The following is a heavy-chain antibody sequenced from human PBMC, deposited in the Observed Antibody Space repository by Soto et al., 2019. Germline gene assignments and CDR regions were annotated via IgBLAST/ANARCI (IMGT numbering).Heavy chain of an antibody. V-gene: IGHV4-31*03. CDR3: ARADCRGGSCYYHTHYYYDMGV. Sequence: QVQLQESGPGLVKPSQTLSLTCTVSDGSISSGDYFWSWIRQHPGKGLAWIGYIYYSGSTYYNPYLKSRVTISVDSSKNQFSLKLSSVTAADTAVYYCARADCRGGSCYYHTHYYYDMGVWGQGTTVTVSS. J-gene: IGHJ6*02. CDR2: IYYSGST. D-gene: IGHD2-15*01. CDR1: DGSISSGDYF.